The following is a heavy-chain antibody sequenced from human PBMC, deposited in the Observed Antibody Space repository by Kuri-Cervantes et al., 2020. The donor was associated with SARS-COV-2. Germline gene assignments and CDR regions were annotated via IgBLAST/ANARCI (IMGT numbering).Heavy chain of an antibody. Sequence: SETLSLTCAVYGGSFSGYYWSWIRQPPGKGLEWIGEINHSGSTNYNPSLESRVTISVDTSKNQFSLKLSSVTAADTAVYYCARGGFWYGAGYFDYWGQGTLVTVSS. CDR2: INHSGST. CDR1: GGSFSGYY. D-gene: IGHD4-17*01. J-gene: IGHJ4*02. V-gene: IGHV4-34*01. CDR3: ARGGFWYGAGYFDY.